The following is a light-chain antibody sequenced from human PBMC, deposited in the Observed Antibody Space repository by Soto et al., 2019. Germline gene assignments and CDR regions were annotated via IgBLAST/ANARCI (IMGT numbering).Light chain of an antibody. Sequence: EIVLTQSPVTLSLSPGERATLSCRASQSVSSYLAWYQQKPGQAPRLLIYDASNMATGIQARFNGSGSGTDFTLTISSLEPEDFAVYYCQQRSNWPSTFGGGTKVEIK. CDR2: DAS. V-gene: IGKV3-11*01. CDR1: QSVSSY. J-gene: IGKJ4*01. CDR3: QQRSNWPST.